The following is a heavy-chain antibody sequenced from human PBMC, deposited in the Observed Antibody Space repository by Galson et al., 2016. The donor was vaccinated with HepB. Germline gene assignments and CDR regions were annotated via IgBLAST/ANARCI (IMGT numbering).Heavy chain of an antibody. CDR2: TKNKAASYTT. J-gene: IGHJ5*01. CDR3: AVWFGGRRNS. CDR1: GFTFSDHY. V-gene: IGHV3-72*01. D-gene: IGHD3-10*01. Sequence: SLRLSCAASGFTFSDHYMDWVRQAPGKGLEWVGRTKNKAASYTTEYAASVKGRFTISRDDSKSSLYLQMNSLKTEDTAVYYCAVWFGGRRNSWGHGALVTVSS.